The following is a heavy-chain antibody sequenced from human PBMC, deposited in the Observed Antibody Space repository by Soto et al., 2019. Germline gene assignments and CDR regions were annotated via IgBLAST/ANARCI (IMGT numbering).Heavy chain of an antibody. CDR1: GFAFSGHH. D-gene: IGHD5-18*01. CDR2: ISVNGDNT. Sequence: GGSLRLSCAASGFAFSGHHMHWVRQAPGKGLEYVAGISVNGDNTYNVNSVKGRFTTSRDNSKNTMYLQMASLGAEDTAVYYCARGYSYGYFDYWGQGTLVTVSS. CDR3: ARGYSYGYFDY. V-gene: IGHV3-64*01. J-gene: IGHJ4*02.